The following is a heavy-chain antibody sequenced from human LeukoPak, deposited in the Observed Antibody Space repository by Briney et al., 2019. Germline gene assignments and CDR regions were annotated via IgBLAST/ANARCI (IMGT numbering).Heavy chain of an antibody. V-gene: IGHV3-30-3*01. Sequence: PPGGSLRLSCAASGFTFSSYAMHWVRQAPGKGLEWVAVISYDGSNKYYADSVKGRFTISRDNSKNTLYLQMNSLRAEDTAVYYCAKNYEDYVNWFDPWGQGTLVTVSS. CDR1: GFTFSSYA. D-gene: IGHD4-17*01. CDR2: ISYDGSNK. J-gene: IGHJ5*02. CDR3: AKNYEDYVNWFDP.